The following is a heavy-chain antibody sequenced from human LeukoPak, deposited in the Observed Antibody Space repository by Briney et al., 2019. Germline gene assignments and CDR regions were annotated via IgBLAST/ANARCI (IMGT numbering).Heavy chain of an antibody. Sequence: GGSLRLSCAASGFTFSTCGMSWVRQAPGKGLEWVSGISGSGGVIYHVDSVKGRFTISRDNAKNSLYLQMNSLRAEDTAVYYCARATTAVGYWGQGTLVTVSS. CDR2: ISGSGGVI. CDR3: ARATTAVGY. D-gene: IGHD2-2*01. J-gene: IGHJ4*02. V-gene: IGHV3-23*01. CDR1: GFTFSTCG.